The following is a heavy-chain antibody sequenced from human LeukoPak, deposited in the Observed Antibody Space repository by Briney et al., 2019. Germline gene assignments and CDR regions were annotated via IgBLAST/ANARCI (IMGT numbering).Heavy chain of an antibody. Sequence: GGSLRLSCAASGFTFNNYNMNWVRQAPGKALEWVSSISSSGLYIYYADSVKGRFTISRDNAKNSLYLQMNSLRAEDTAVYYCAREPYYYGSGSYYNPAGFDYWGQGTLVTVSS. J-gene: IGHJ4*02. V-gene: IGHV3-21*01. CDR3: AREPYYYGSGSYYNPAGFDY. CDR2: ISSSGLYI. CDR1: GFTFNNYN. D-gene: IGHD3-10*01.